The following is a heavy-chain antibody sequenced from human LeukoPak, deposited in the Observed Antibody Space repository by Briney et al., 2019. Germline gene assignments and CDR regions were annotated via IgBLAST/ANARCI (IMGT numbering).Heavy chain of an antibody. J-gene: IGHJ4*02. D-gene: IGHD3-10*01. Sequence: GGSLRLSCAASGFTFSSYEMSWVRQAPGKGLEWVSYISSSGSTIYYADSVKGRFTISRDNAKNSLYLQMNSLRAEDTAVYYCASTPTYYYGSGSPPIDYWGQGTLVTVSS. CDR1: GFTFSSYE. V-gene: IGHV3-48*03. CDR2: ISSSGSTI. CDR3: ASTPTYYYGSGSPPIDY.